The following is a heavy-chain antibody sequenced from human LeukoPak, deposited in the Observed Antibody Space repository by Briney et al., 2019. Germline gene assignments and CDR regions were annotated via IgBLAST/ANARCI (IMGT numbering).Heavy chain of an antibody. CDR3: ATAGGSGQNYYFDY. CDR1: GYTLTELS. V-gene: IGHV1-24*01. Sequence: GASVKVSCKVSGYTLTELSMHWVRQAPGKGLEWMGGFDPEDGETIYAQKFQGRVTMTEDTSTDTAYMELSSLRSEDTAVYYCATAGGSGQNYYFDYWGQGTLVTVSS. J-gene: IGHJ4*02. CDR2: FDPEDGET. D-gene: IGHD3-10*01.